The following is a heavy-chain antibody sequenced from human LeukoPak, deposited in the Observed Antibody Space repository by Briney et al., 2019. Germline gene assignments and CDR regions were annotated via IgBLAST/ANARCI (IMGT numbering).Heavy chain of an antibody. Sequence: ASVKVSCKTSGYIFAHNGINWVRQAPGQGLEWMGWISTNTGNPTYAQGFTGRFVFSLDTSVSTAYLQISSLKAEDTAIYYCARVSPNTVTAFGFWGQGTLVTVSS. CDR2: ISTNTGNP. D-gene: IGHD4-17*01. V-gene: IGHV7-4-1*02. J-gene: IGHJ4*02. CDR1: GYIFAHNG. CDR3: ARVSPNTVTAFGF.